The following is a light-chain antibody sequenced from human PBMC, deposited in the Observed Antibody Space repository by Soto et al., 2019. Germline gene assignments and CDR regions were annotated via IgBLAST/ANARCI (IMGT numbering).Light chain of an antibody. J-gene: IGLJ1*01. CDR3: SSYADSRYV. V-gene: IGLV2-8*01. CDR1: SSDVGGYNY. CDR2: EVS. Sequence: QSVLTQPPSASGSPGQSVTISCTGTSSDVGGYNYVSWYQQHPGKAPKLMIYEVSKRPSGVPDRFSGSKSGNTASLTVSGLQAEDEADYYCSSYADSRYVFGTGTKLTVL.